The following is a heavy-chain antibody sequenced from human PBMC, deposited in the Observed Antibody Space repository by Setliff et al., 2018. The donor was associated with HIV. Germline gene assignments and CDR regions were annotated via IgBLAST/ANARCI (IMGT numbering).Heavy chain of an antibody. J-gene: IGHJ4*02. CDR2: ISAYNGNT. Sequence: ASVKVSCKASGYTFTSYDINWVRQATGQGLEWMGWISAYNGNTKYAQKFQARVTMTTDTSTSTAYMELRSLRSDDTAVYYCARNRDYYGSGSYGYWGQGTLVTVSS. CDR3: ARNRDYYGSGSYGY. D-gene: IGHD3-10*01. V-gene: IGHV1-18*01. CDR1: GYTFTSYD.